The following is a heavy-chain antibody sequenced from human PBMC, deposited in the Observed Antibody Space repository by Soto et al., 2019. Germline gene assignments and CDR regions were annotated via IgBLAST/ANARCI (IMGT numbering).Heavy chain of an antibody. CDR2: ISSSSRTI. CDR3: ARARFGTPMVPDAYFDY. CDR1: GFTFSSYS. D-gene: IGHD5-18*01. Sequence: EVQLVESGGGLVQPGGSLRLSCAASGFTFSSYSMNWVRQAPGKGLECVSYISSSSRTIYYADSVKGRFTISRDNAKNSLYLQMTSLRAEDTAVFYCARARFGTPMVPDAYFDYWGQGTLVTVSS. J-gene: IGHJ4*02. V-gene: IGHV3-48*01.